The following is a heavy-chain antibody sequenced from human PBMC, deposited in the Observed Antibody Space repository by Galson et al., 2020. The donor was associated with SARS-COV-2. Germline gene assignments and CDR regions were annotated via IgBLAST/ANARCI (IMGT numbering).Heavy chain of an antibody. J-gene: IGHJ6*02. CDR2: ISYDGSNK. CDR3: ASGAPRGPYYYYGMDV. Sequence: GESLKISCAASGFTFSSYAMHWVRQAPGKGLEWVAVISYDGSNKYYADSVKGRFTISRDNSKNTLYLQMNSLRAEDTAVYYCASGAPRGPYYYYGMDVWGQGTTVTVSS. V-gene: IGHV3-30-3*01. D-gene: IGHD3-16*01. CDR1: GFTFSSYA.